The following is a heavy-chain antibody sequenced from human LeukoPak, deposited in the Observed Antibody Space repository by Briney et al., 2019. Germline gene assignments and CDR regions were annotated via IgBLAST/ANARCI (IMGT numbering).Heavy chain of an antibody. CDR3: AKDSVREPWHLLL. Sequence: GGSLRLSCAASGFTFSSFHINWVRQAPGKGLEWLSYISRDSTTIYYADSVKGRFTISRDNAKNTLYLQMNSLRAEDTAVYYCAKDSVREPWHLLLWGQGTLVTVSS. J-gene: IGHJ4*02. CDR2: ISRDSTTI. D-gene: IGHD1-26*01. CDR1: GFTFSSFH. V-gene: IGHV3-48*01.